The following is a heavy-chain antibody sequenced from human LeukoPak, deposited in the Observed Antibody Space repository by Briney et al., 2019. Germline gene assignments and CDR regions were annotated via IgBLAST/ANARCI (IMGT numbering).Heavy chain of an antibody. CDR1: GFTFSSYS. J-gene: IGHJ3*02. CDR3: ASYCSSTSCYTAFDAFDI. D-gene: IGHD2-2*02. V-gene: IGHV3-23*01. CDR2: ISGSGRST. Sequence: SGGSLRLSCAASGFTFSSYSMNWVRQAPGKGLEWVSAISGSGRSTYYADSVKGRFTISRDTSKNMLYLQMNSLRAEDTAVYYCASYCSSTSCYTAFDAFDIWGQGTMVTVSS.